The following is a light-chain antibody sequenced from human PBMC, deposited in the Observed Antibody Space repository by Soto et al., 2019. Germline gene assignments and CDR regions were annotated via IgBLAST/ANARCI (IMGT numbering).Light chain of an antibody. Sequence: QSALTQPASVSESPGQSITISCIGTSSDVGGSNYVSWYQQHPGKAPKLMIYDVSNRPSGISDRFSASKSGNTASLTISGLQDEDEADYYCRSYISSTTLVFGTGTKVTVL. V-gene: IGLV2-14*01. J-gene: IGLJ1*01. CDR1: SSDVGGSNY. CDR2: DVS. CDR3: RSYISSTTLV.